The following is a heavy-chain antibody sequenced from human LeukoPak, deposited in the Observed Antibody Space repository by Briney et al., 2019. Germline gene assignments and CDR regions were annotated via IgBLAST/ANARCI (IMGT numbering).Heavy chain of an antibody. Sequence: PGGSLRLSCAGSGFIFSSYAMSWVRQAPGKGLEWVSGIGASGGRRYSADSVKGRFTISRDSSRSTLYLQINSLRAEDTAIYYCAKGLSSMASFDYWGQGTLVTVSS. CDR2: IGASGGRR. J-gene: IGHJ4*02. D-gene: IGHD2-8*01. CDR3: AKGLSSMASFDY. V-gene: IGHV3-23*01. CDR1: GFIFSSYA.